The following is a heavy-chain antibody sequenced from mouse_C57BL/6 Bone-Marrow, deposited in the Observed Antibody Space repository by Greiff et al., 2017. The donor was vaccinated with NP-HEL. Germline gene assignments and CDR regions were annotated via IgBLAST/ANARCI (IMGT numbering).Heavy chain of an antibody. CDR1: GFTFSDYY. CDR3: ARRGGDY. Sequence: EVQLVESGGGLVQPGGSLKLSCAASGFTFSDYYMYWVRQTPEKRLEWVAYISNGGGSTYYPDTVKGRFTISRDNAKKTLYLQMSRLKSEDTAMYYCARRGGDYWGQGTSVTVSS. J-gene: IGHJ4*01. CDR2: ISNGGGST. V-gene: IGHV5-12*01.